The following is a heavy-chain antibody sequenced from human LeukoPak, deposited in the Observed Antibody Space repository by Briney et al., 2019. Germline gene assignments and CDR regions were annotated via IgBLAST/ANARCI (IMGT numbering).Heavy chain of an antibody. Sequence: PGRSLRLSCAASGFIFSSYVMHWVRQAPGKGLEWVAVISYDGSNKYNADSVKGRFTISRDNPKNTLYLEMNSLRAEDTAVYYCARGVGRTRAPPLDYWGQGTLVAVSS. J-gene: IGHJ4*02. CDR1: GFIFSSYV. V-gene: IGHV3-30-3*01. D-gene: IGHD2-15*01. CDR3: ARGVGRTRAPPLDY. CDR2: ISYDGSNK.